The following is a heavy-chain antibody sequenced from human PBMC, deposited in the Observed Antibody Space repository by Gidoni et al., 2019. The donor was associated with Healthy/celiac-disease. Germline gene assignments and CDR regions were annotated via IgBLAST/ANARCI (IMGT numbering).Heavy chain of an antibody. J-gene: IGHJ4*02. Sequence: QVQLVQSGAEVKKPGSSVKVSCKASGGTFSSYAISWVRQAPGQGLEWMGGIIPIFGTANYAQKFQGRVTITADKSTSTAYRELSSLRSEDTAVYYCAAGLYDSSGYYAKPLDWGQGTLVTVSS. CDR3: AAGLYDSSGYYAKPLD. CDR2: IIPIFGTA. V-gene: IGHV1-69*06. CDR1: GGTFSSYA. D-gene: IGHD3-22*01.